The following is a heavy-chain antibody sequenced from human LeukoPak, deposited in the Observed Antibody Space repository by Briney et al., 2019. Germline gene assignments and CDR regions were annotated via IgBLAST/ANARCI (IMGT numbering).Heavy chain of an antibody. CDR3: AVDYGGNSHFDY. CDR2: INYSGST. Sequence: SETLSLTCAVYGGSFSGYYWSWIRQPPGKGLEWIGDINYSGSTNYNPSLKSRVTISVDTSKNQFSLKLSSVTAADTAVYYCAVDYGGNSHFDYWGQGTLVTVSS. V-gene: IGHV4-34*01. D-gene: IGHD4-23*01. CDR1: GGSFSGYY. J-gene: IGHJ4*02.